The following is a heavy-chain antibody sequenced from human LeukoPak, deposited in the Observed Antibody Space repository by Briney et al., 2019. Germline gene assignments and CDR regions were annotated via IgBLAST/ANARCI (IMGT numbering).Heavy chain of an antibody. CDR3: ARGFGVAYYYYSMDV. CDR1: GFTFSSYW. D-gene: IGHD3-3*01. CDR2: IDFSGNTI. Sequence: GGSLRLSCAASGFTFSSYWMSWVRQAPGKGLEWVSYIDFSGNTIYYADSVKGRFTISRDNARNSLSLQMISLRAEDTAVYYCARGFGVAYYYYSMDVWGKGTTVTISS. V-gene: IGHV3-48*04. J-gene: IGHJ6*03.